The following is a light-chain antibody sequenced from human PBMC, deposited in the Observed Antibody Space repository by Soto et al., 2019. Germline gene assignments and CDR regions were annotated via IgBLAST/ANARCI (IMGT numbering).Light chain of an antibody. J-gene: IGKJ1*01. CDR1: ESVFGY. Sequence: EVVLTQSPATLSLSPWEIATLSCRASESVFGYLAWYQHKPGQAPRLLIYGASIRATDIPARFSGSGSGTEFTLTISSLQSEDFGVYYCQQYNNWPPWTFGQGTK. V-gene: IGKV3-15*01. CDR2: GAS. CDR3: QQYNNWPPWT.